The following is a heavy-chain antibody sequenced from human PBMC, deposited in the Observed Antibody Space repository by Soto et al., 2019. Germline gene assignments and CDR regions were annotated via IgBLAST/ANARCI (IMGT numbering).Heavy chain of an antibody. CDR2: IYPGASDT. D-gene: IGHD2-15*01. J-gene: IGHJ4*02. Sequence: GESLKISCKGSGYSFTSYWIGWVRQMPGKGLEWMGIIYPGASDTRYSPSFQGQVTISADKSISTAYLQWSSLKASDTAMYYCARLPGYCSGGSCPIYFDYWGQGTLVTVSS. V-gene: IGHV5-51*01. CDR1: GYSFTSYW. CDR3: ARLPGYCSGGSCPIYFDY.